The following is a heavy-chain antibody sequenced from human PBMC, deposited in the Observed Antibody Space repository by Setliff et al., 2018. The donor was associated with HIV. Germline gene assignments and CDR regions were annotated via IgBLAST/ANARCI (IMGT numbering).Heavy chain of an antibody. J-gene: IGHJ6*02. Sequence: GESLRLSCAASGFTFDDYGMSWVRQAPGKGLEWVSGINWNGGRTAYADSVKGRFTISRDKAKNSLYLQMNSLRAEDTALYFCARALRLISPARTWDVWGQGTTGTVSS. V-gene: IGHV3-20*04. CDR3: ARALRLISPARTWDV. CDR2: INWNGGRT. D-gene: IGHD3-16*01. CDR1: GFTFDDYG.